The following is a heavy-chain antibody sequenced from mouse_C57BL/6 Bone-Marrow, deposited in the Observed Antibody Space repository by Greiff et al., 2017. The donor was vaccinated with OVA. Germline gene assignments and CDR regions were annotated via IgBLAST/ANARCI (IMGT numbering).Heavy chain of an antibody. D-gene: IGHD2-5*01. J-gene: IGHJ3*01. Sequence: QVQLQQSGPELVKPGASVKISCKASGYAFSSSWMNWVKQRPGKGLEWIGRIYPGDGDTNYNGKFKGKATLTADKSSSTAYMQLSSLTSEDSAVYFYARPYINAWFAYWGQGTLVTVSA. V-gene: IGHV1-82*01. CDR3: ARPYINAWFAY. CDR1: GYAFSSSW. CDR2: IYPGDGDT.